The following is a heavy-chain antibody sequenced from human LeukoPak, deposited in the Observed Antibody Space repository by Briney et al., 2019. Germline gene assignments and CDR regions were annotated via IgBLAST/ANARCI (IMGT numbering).Heavy chain of an antibody. Sequence: GGSLRLSCAASEXTXXXXGXXXXXXAXGXGLVXVSRISPDGSTTSYADSVKGRFPISRDNAKNRLYVQMKSLRAEDTAVYYCARAGAPYAFDVWGQGTMVTVSS. D-gene: IGHD3-10*01. CDR3: ARAGAPYAFDV. V-gene: IGHV3-74*01. CDR1: EXTXXXXG. CDR2: ISPDGSTT. J-gene: IGHJ3*01.